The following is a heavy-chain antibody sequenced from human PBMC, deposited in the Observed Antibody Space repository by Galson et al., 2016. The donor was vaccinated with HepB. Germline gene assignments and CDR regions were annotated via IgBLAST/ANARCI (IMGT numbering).Heavy chain of an antibody. J-gene: IGHJ4*02. Sequence: SVKVSCKASGGTFTSYAISWVRQAPGQGLEWMGGIITMFHTTRYAQKFQDRVTITADESTSTAYMELSSLRYEDTAVYYCARSPILSTTLDYWGQGTLVTVSS. V-gene: IGHV1-69*13. CDR3: ARSPILSTTLDY. CDR2: IITMFHTT. D-gene: IGHD5/OR15-5a*01. CDR1: GGTFTSYA.